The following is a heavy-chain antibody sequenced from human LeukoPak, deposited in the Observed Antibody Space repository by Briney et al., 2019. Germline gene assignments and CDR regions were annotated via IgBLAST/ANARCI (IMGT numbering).Heavy chain of an antibody. Sequence: ASVKVSCKASGYTFTGYYMHWVRQAPGQGLEWMGWINPNSGGTNYAQKFQGRVTMTRDTSISTAYMELSRLRSDDTAVYYCARARAKGVVAAEYFQHWGQGTLVTVSS. V-gene: IGHV1-2*02. J-gene: IGHJ1*01. D-gene: IGHD2-15*01. CDR1: GYTFTGYY. CDR3: ARARAKGVVAAEYFQH. CDR2: INPNSGGT.